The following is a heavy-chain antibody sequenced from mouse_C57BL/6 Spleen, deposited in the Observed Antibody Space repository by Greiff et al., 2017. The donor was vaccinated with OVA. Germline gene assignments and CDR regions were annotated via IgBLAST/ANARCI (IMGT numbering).Heavy chain of an antibody. V-gene: IGHV3-6*01. Sequence: ESGPGLVKPSQSLSLTCSVTGYSITSGYYWNWIRQFPGNKLEWMGYISYDGSNNYNPSLKNRISITRDTSKNQFFLKLNSVTTEDTATYYCARYYYGSTVYFDYWGQGTTLTVSS. CDR3: ARYYYGSTVYFDY. J-gene: IGHJ2*01. CDR1: GYSITSGYY. CDR2: ISYDGSN. D-gene: IGHD1-1*01.